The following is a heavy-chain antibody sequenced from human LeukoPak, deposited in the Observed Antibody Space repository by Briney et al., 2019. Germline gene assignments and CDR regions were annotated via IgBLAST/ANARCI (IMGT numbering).Heavy chain of an antibody. CDR3: ARALGYCSGGSCYGYYYYYMDV. CDR2: IIPIFGTA. D-gene: IGHD2-15*01. Sequence: ASVKVSCKASGGTFSSYAISWVRQAPGQGLEWMGGIIPIFGTANYAQKFQGRVTITTDESTSTAYMELSSLRSEDTAVYYCARALGYCSGGSCYGYYYYYMDVWGKGTTVTVSS. V-gene: IGHV1-69*05. CDR1: GGTFSSYA. J-gene: IGHJ6*03.